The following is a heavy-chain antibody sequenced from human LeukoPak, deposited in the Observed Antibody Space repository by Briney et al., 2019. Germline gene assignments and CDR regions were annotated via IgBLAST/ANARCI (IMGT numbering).Heavy chain of an antibody. CDR2: ISYDGSNK. D-gene: IGHD5-18*01. CDR3: ARDVRGYSYDRLGYAFDI. Sequence: GGSLRLSCAASGFTFSDYYMSWIRQAPGKGLEWVAVISYDGSNKYYADSVKGRFTISRDNSKNTLYLQMNSLRAEDTAVYYCARDVRGYSYDRLGYAFDIWGRGTMVTVSS. J-gene: IGHJ3*02. CDR1: GFTFSDYY. V-gene: IGHV3-30-3*01.